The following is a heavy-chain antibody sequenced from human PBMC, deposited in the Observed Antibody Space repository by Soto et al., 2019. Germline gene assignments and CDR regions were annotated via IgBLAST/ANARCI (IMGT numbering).Heavy chain of an antibody. V-gene: IGHV4-39*01. CDR3: ARLQAAVPHY. D-gene: IGHD6-13*01. Sequence: QVQLQESGPGLVMPSETLSLTCTVSGDSISGSPYFWGWIRQPPGKRLEWIGSIFYDGYTVYTPSLXXPVTISVATSKTQFALKLTSAAAAATPIYFCARLQAAVPHYWGQGILVTVSS. J-gene: IGHJ4*02. CDR2: IFYDGYT. CDR1: GDSISGSPYF.